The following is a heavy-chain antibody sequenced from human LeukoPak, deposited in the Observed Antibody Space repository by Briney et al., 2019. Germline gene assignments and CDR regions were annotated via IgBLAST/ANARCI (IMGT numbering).Heavy chain of an antibody. CDR3: ARGNSTVWYFDY. D-gene: IGHD4-17*01. CDR2: IYSGGST. J-gene: IGHJ4*02. Sequence: PGGSLRLSCAASGFTVSSNYMSWVRQAPGKGLEWVSVIYSGGSTYYADSMKGGFTISRDNSKNTLYLQMNSLRAEDTAVYYCARGNSTVWYFDYWGQGTLVTVSS. CDR1: GFTVSSNY. V-gene: IGHV3-66*01.